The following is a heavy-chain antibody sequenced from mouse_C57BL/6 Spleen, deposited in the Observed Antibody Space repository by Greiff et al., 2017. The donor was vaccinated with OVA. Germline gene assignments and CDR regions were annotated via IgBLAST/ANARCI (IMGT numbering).Heavy chain of an antibody. CDR3: APYDYDGGDFDY. J-gene: IGHJ2*01. CDR2: IYPRSGNT. Sequence: QVQLQQSGAELARPGASVKLSCKASGYTFTSYGISWVKQRTGQGLEWIGEIYPRSGNTYYNEKFKGKATLTADKSSSTAYMELRSLTSEDSAVYFCAPYDYDGGDFDYWGQGTTRTVSS. CDR1: GYTFTSYG. D-gene: IGHD2-4*01. V-gene: IGHV1-81*01.